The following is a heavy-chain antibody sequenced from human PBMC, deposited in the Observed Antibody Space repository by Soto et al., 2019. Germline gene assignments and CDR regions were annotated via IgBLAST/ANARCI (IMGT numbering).Heavy chain of an antibody. CDR3: ARSGYSYGYPFDY. J-gene: IGHJ4*02. Sequence: SVKVSCKASGGTFSSYAISWVRQAPGQGLEWMGGIIPIFGTANYAQKFQGRVTITADESTSTAYMELSSLRSEDTAVYYCARSGYSYGYPFDYWGQGTLVTVSS. CDR1: GGTFSSYA. CDR2: IIPIFGTA. V-gene: IGHV1-69*13. D-gene: IGHD5-18*01.